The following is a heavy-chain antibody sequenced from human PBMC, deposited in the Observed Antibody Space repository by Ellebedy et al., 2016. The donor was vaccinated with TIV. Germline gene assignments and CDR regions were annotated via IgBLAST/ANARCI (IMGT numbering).Heavy chain of an antibody. CDR2: IYHSGST. CDR1: GGSISSSNW. D-gene: IGHD2-21*02. CDR3: ARRCGGDCYSGDAFDI. V-gene: IGHV4-4*02. J-gene: IGHJ3*02. Sequence: MPSETLSLTCAVSGGSISSSNWWSWVRQPPGKELEWIGEIYHSGSTNYNPSLKSRVTISVDKSKNQFSLKLSSVTAADTAVYYCARRCGGDCYSGDAFDIWGQGTMVTVSS.